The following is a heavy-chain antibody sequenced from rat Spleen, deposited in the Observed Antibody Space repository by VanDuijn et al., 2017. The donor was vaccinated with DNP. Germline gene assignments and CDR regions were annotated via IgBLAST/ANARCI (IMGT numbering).Heavy chain of an antibody. D-gene: IGHD4-6*01. V-gene: IGHV3-3*01. CDR2: VTNAGTT. CDR1: GFSITNNFK. Sequence: EVLFQESGPGLVKPSQSLSLTCSVTGFSITNNFKWTWIRKLPGNKLEWMGYVTNAGTTDYNPSLKSRISLTTDTSKNQFFLQVNSMTPEDTATYYCAIQLGVFDYWGQGVPVTVSS. J-gene: IGHJ2*01. CDR3: AIQLGVFDY.